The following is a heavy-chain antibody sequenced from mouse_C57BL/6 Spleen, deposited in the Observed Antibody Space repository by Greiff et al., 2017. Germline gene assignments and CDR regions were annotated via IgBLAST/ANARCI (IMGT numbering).Heavy chain of an antibody. CDR1: GYTFTSYW. Sequence: QVQLQQPGAELVRPGSSVKLSCKASGYTFTSYWLDWVKQRPGQGLEWIGNIYPSDSETHYNQKFKDKATLTVDKSSSTAYMQRSSLTSEDSAVYYCARNYGSSSRFAYWGQGTLVTVSA. D-gene: IGHD1-1*01. CDR2: IYPSDSET. V-gene: IGHV1-61*01. J-gene: IGHJ3*01. CDR3: ARNYGSSSRFAY.